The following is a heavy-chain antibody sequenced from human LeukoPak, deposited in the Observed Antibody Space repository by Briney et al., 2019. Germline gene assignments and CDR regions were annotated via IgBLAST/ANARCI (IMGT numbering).Heavy chain of an antibody. CDR1: GDSISSYY. CDR2: IYTSGGT. CDR3: ARLTRLSTSPDRYYLDY. V-gene: IGHV4-4*09. D-gene: IGHD6-6*01. J-gene: IGHJ4*02. Sequence: SETLSLTCTVSGDSISSYYWSWIRQPPGKGLEWIGYIYTSGGTNYIPSLKGRVTISIDTSKNQFSLKLSSVTAADSAVYYCARLTRLSTSPDRYYLDYWGQGTLVTVS.